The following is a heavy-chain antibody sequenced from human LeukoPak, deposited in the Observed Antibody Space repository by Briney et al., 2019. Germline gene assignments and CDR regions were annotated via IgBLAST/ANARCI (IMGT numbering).Heavy chain of an antibody. CDR3: ARHPHYSSLPLYWFDP. D-gene: IGHD4-11*01. J-gene: IGHJ5*02. CDR2: IYTSGST. CDR1: GGSISSGSYY. V-gene: IGHV4-61*02. Sequence: SQTLSLTCTVSGGSISSGSYYWSWIRQPAGKGLEWIGRIYTSGSTNYNPSLKSRVTISVDTSKNQFSLKLSSVTAADTAVYYCARHPHYSSLPLYWFDPWGQGTLVTVSS.